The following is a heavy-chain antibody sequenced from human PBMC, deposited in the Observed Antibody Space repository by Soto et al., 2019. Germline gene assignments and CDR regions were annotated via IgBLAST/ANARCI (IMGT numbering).Heavy chain of an antibody. CDR3: ASRGAAGQSWHYFDY. V-gene: IGHV3-53*02. Sequence: EVQLVETGGGLIQPGGSLRLSCAASGFTVSSNYMSWVRQAPGKGLEWVSVIYSGGSTYYADSVKGRFTISRDNSKNTLYLQMNSLRAEDTAVYYCASRGAAGQSWHYFDYWGQGTLVTVSS. CDR2: IYSGGST. CDR1: GFTVSSNY. J-gene: IGHJ4*02. D-gene: IGHD6-13*01.